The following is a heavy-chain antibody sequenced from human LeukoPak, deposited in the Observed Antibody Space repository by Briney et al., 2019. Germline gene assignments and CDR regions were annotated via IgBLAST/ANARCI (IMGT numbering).Heavy chain of an antibody. J-gene: IGHJ5*02. V-gene: IGHV4-39*07. CDR2: INHSGST. CDR1: GGSISSSSYY. D-gene: IGHD2-2*01. Sequence: SETLSLTCTVSGGSISSSSYYWGWIRQPPGKGLEWIGEINHSGSTNYNPSLKSRVTISVDTSKNQFSLKLSSVTAADTAVYYCARRGIHLRYQLLSGRGNWFDPWGQGTLVTVSS. CDR3: ARRGIHLRYQLLSGRGNWFDP.